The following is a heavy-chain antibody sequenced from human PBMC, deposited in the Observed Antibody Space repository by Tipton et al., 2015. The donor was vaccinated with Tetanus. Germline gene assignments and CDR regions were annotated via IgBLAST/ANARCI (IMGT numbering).Heavy chain of an antibody. J-gene: IGHJ4*02. CDR3: ARSLRNYDYVWGSYPISDY. CDR2: IIPIFGTA. CDR1: GGTFSSYA. Sequence: QLVQSGAEVKKPGSSVKVSCKASGGTFSSYAISWVRQAPGQGLEWMGGIIPIFGTADYAQKFQGRVTITADESTSSAYMELSSLRSEDTAVYYCARSLRNYDYVWGSYPISDYWGQGPLVTVSS. V-gene: IGHV1-69*01. D-gene: IGHD3-16*02.